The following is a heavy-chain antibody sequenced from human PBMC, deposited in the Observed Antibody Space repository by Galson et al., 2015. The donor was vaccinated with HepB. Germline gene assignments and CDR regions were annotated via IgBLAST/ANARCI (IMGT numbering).Heavy chain of an antibody. CDR2: INPYSGGT. CDR1: GYTFTSQY. V-gene: IGHV1-46*01. CDR3: ARGLAAGDY. D-gene: IGHD6-25*01. J-gene: IGHJ4*02. Sequence: SVKVSRKASGYTFTSQYIHWVRQAPGQGLEWMGIINPYSGGTNYAQEFQGRVTMTGDTSTSTVYMDLRSLRSDDTAVYYCARGLAAGDYWGQGTPVTVSS.